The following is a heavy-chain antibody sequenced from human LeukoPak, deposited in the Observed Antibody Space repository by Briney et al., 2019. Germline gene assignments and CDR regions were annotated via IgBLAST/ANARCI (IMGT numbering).Heavy chain of an antibody. D-gene: IGHD3-22*01. CDR3: ASHYYDSSGYMGIAFDI. Sequence: PGGSLRLSCTASGFTFTNYAMNWVRQAPGKGLEWVSTISGSGSISYYADSVKGRFTISRDDSKNTLYLQMNSLRADDTAVYYCASHYYDSSGYMGIAFDIWGQGTMVTVSS. V-gene: IGHV3-23*01. CDR1: GFTFTNYA. CDR2: ISGSGSIS. J-gene: IGHJ3*02.